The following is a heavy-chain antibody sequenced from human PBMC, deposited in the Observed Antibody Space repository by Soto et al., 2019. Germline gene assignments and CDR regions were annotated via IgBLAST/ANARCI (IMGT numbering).Heavy chain of an antibody. CDR2: IYYTGST. V-gene: IGHV4-59*08. J-gene: IGHJ6*03. CDR3: ARHAPSFRFTFTDYYYYSMDV. Sequence: LTCAVSGGCMNISDGTWIRQHQEKGLEWIRYIYYTGSTNYNPSLKSRVTISVDTSENQFSLRLTSVTAADTAVYYCARHAPSFRFTFTDYYYYSMDVWGNGLTVTVFS. CDR1: GGCMNISD. D-gene: IGHD3-10*01.